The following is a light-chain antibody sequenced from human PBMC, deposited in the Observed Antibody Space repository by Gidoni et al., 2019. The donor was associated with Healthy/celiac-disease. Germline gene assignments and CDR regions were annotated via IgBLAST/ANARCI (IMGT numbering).Light chain of an antibody. CDR3: QQRSNWPLGIT. CDR2: DAS. J-gene: IGKJ3*01. V-gene: IGKV3-11*01. CDR1: QSVSSY. Sequence: EIVLTQSPATLSLSPGERATLSCRASQSVSSYLAWYQQKPGQAPRLLIYDASNRATGIPARFSGSGSGTDFTLTISSLEPEDFAVYYCQQRSNWPLGITFGPGTKVDI.